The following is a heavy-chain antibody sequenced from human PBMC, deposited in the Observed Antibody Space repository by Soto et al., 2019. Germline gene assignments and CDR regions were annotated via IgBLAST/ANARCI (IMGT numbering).Heavy chain of an antibody. CDR2: IYPGDSDT. CDR1: GYNFATHW. V-gene: IGHV5-51*01. Sequence: PVESLKISCKGSGYNFATHWIAWVRQMPGKGLESMGIIYPGDSDTRYSPSFQGQVTISVDKSISTAYLQGSSLEASDTAIYYCSGQGYGGPLDSWGKGSWVTVSS. D-gene: IGHD5-18*01. CDR3: SGQGYGGPLDS. J-gene: IGHJ4*02.